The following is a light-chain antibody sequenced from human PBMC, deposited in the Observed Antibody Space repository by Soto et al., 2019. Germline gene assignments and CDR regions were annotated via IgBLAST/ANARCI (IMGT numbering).Light chain of an antibody. CDR2: SNT. CDR3: VSWDDSLNGPG. Sequence: QPVLTQPPSASGTPGQRVTMFCSGSSSNIGVNTVDWYQQVPGTAPKLLIYSNTQRPSGVPDRFSGSKSGTSASLAISGLQSEDEADYYCVSWDDSLNGPGFGGGTKLTVL. V-gene: IGLV1-44*01. J-gene: IGLJ2*01. CDR1: SSNIGVNT.